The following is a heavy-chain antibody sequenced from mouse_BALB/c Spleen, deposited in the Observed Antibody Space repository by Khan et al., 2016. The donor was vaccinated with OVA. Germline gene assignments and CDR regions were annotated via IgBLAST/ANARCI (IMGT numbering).Heavy chain of an antibody. CDR3: ARHYVVDY. J-gene: IGHJ4*01. CDR2: IYPGDGDT. V-gene: IGHV1-80*01. Sequence: QIQLVQSGAELVRPGSSVKISCKASGYAFSSYWMNWVKQRPGQGLEWIGQIYPGDGDTNYNGKFKGKATLTADKSSSTAYMQLSSLTSEDSAVYFCARHYVVDYWGQGTSVTVSS. CDR1: GYAFSSYW. D-gene: IGHD1-1*02.